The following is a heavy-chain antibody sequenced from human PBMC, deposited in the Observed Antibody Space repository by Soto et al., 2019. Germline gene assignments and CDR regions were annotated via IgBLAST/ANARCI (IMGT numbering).Heavy chain of an antibody. V-gene: IGHV4-31*03. CDR2: IYYSGST. Sequence: QVQLQESGPGLVKPSQTLSLTCTVSGGSISSGGYYWSWIRQHPGKGLEWIGYIYYSGSTYYNPSLKSRVTISVDTSKNQFSLKLSSVTAADTAVYYCARGIVVVVAATPYYFDYWGQGTLVTVSS. J-gene: IGHJ4*02. CDR1: GGSISSGGYY. CDR3: ARGIVVVVAATPYYFDY. D-gene: IGHD2-15*01.